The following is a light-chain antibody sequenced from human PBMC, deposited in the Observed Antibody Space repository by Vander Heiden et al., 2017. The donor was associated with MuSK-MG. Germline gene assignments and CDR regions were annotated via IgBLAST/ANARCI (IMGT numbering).Light chain of an antibody. J-gene: IGKJ4*01. V-gene: IGKV3-11*01. CDR3: QQRSNWPLT. CDR1: QSVSRY. CDR2: DAS. Sequence: EIVLTQSPATLSLSPGERATLSRRASQSVSRYLAWYQQIPGQAPRLLIYDASNRGTGIPARFSGSGSGTDFTLTISSLEPEDSAVYYCQQRSNWPLTFGGGTKVEI.